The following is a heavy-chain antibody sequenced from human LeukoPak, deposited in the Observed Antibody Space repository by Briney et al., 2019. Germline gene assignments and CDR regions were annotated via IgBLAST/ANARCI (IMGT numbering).Heavy chain of an antibody. J-gene: IGHJ4*02. Sequence: PGGSLRLSCAASGFTFSSYSMNWVRQAPGKGLEWVSSISSSSSYIYYADSVKGRFTISRDNAKNSLYLQMNSLRAEDTAVYYCASFIAARPPKKNYYWGQGTLVTVSS. V-gene: IGHV3-21*01. CDR1: GFTFSSYS. CDR2: ISSSSSYI. CDR3: ASFIAARPPKKNYY. D-gene: IGHD6-6*01.